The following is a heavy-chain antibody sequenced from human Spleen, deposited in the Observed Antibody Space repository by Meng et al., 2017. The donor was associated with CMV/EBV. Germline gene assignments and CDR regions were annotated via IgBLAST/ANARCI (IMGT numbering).Heavy chain of an antibody. D-gene: IGHD2-2*02. CDR3: AREGGYCISTSCYTFQPSWFDP. CDR1: GFTFSSYW. CDR2: IKQDGSEK. V-gene: IGHV3-7*01. Sequence: GESLKISCAASGFTFSSYWMSWVRQAPGKGLEWVANIKQDGSEKYYVDSVKGRFTISRDNAKNSLYLQMNSLRAEDTAVYYCAREGGYCISTSCYTFQPSWFDPWGQGTLVTVSS. J-gene: IGHJ5*02.